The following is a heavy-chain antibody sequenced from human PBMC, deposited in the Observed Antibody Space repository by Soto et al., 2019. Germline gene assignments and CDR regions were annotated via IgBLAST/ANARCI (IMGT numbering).Heavy chain of an antibody. CDR1: GGSISSGGYY. CDR2: IYYSGST. CDR3: ARGSTNYSSYMDV. J-gene: IGHJ6*03. Sequence: PSETLSLTCTVSGGSISSGGYYWSWIRQHPGKGLEWTGYIYYSGSTYYNPSLKSRVTISVDTSKNQFSLKLSSVTAADTAVYYCARGSTNYSSYMDVWGKGNTVTVS. V-gene: IGHV4-31*03.